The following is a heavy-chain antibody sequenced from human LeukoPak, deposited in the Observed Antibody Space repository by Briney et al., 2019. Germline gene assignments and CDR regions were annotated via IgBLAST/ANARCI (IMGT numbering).Heavy chain of an antibody. Sequence: ASVKVSCKASGGTFSSYTISWVRQAPGQGLEWMGRIIPILGIANYAQKFQDRVAITADKSTSTAYMELSSLRSEDTAVYYCASMGYDILTGYPTSGYWGQGTLVTVSS. D-gene: IGHD3-9*01. CDR3: ASMGYDILTGYPTSGY. J-gene: IGHJ4*02. V-gene: IGHV1-69*02. CDR2: IIPILGIA. CDR1: GGTFSSYT.